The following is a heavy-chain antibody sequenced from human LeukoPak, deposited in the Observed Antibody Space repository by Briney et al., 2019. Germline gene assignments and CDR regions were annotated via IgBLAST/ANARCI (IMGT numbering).Heavy chain of an antibody. CDR1: GYTFTSYG. Sequence: ASVKVSCKASGYTFTSYGISWVRQAPGQGLEWMGWISAYNGNTNYAQKLQGRVTMTTDTSTSTAYMELRSLRSDDTAVYYCAKYYYDSSGYYAFDYWGQGTLVTVSS. CDR3: AKYYYDSSGYYAFDY. J-gene: IGHJ4*02. CDR2: ISAYNGNT. D-gene: IGHD3-22*01. V-gene: IGHV1-18*01.